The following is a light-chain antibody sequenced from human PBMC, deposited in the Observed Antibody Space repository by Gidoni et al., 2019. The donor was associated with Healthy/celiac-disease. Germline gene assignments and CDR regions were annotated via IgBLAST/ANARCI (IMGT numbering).Light chain of an antibody. J-gene: IGKJ3*01. CDR1: QSVSSSY. CDR2: GAS. Sequence: EIVLTQSPGTLSLSTGERATLSCRSSQSVSSSYLAWYQQKPGQAPRRLIYGASSKATRIPDRFIGSVSGTDCTLTISRLEPEDFAVDYCQQYGSPPFAFXPXTKVDIK. V-gene: IGKV3-20*01. CDR3: QQYGSPPFA.